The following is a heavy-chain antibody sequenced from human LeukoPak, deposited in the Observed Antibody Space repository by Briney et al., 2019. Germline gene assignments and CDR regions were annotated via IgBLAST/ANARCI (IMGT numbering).Heavy chain of an antibody. J-gene: IGHJ4*02. CDR2: IRSSGSTM. Sequence: GGSLKLSCAASGFTFSSYEMNWVRQAPGKGLEWVSYIRSSGSTMYYADSVKGRFTISRDNAKNSLFLQMNSLRAEDTAVYYCARVRSGGYFDFWGQGTLVTVSS. D-gene: IGHD3-3*01. CDR3: ARVRSGGYFDF. CDR1: GFTFSSYE. V-gene: IGHV3-48*03.